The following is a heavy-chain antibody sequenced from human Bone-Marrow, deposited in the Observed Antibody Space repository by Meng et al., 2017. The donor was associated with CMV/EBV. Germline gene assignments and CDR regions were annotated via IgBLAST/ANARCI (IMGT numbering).Heavy chain of an antibody. CDR3: AREPAKKGPYGMDV. J-gene: IGHJ6*02. CDR1: GGSIGSYY. CDR2: IYYSGST. Sequence: SEPLSLTCTVSGGSIGSYYWSWIRQPPGKGLEWIGYIYYSGSTNYNPSLKSRVTISVDTSKNQFSLKLSSVTAAGTAVYYCAREPAKKGPYGMDVWGQGTTVTVSS. D-gene: IGHD1-14*01. V-gene: IGHV4-59*01.